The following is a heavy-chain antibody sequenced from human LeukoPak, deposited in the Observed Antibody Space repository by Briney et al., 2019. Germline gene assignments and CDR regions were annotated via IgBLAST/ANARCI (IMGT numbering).Heavy chain of an antibody. CDR3: ARRSGSYYATHFDY. CDR1: GGSISSSNYY. J-gene: IGHJ4*02. V-gene: IGHV4-39*01. Sequence: PSETLSLSCTVSGGSISSSNYYWGWIRQPPGKGLEWIGSIYYSGSTYYNPSLKSRVTISVDTSKNQFSLKLSSVTAADTAVYYCARRSGSYYATHFDYWGQGTLVTVSS. D-gene: IGHD1-26*01. CDR2: IYYSGST.